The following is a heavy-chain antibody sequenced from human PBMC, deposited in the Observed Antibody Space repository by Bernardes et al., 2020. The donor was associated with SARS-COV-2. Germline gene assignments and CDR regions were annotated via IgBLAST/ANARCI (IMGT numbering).Heavy chain of an antibody. Sequence: ASVKVSCKASGYIFTAYLIHWVRQAPGQRPEWMGWINVGKGDTKYSQKFQGRVSITTDTFASTAYMELSSLRSEDTAVYFCTRGARDCNGASFSAWLDPWGQGTLVTVSS. CDR3: TRGARDCNGASFSAWLDP. CDR2: INVGKGDT. J-gene: IGHJ5*02. CDR1: GYIFTAYL. D-gene: IGHD2-15*01. V-gene: IGHV1-3*01.